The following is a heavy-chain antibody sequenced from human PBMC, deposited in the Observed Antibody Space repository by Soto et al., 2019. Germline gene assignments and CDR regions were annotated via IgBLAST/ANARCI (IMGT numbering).Heavy chain of an antibody. V-gene: IGHV3-33*01. CDR3: ARDPLYCSGGSCYSFDY. CDR2: IWYDGSNK. J-gene: IGHJ4*02. D-gene: IGHD2-15*01. CDR1: GFTFSGYG. Sequence: QVQLVESGGGVVQPGRSLRLSCAASGFTFSGYGMHWVRQAPGKGLEWVAVIWYDGSNKYYADSVKGRFTISRDNSKNTLYLQMNSLRAEDTAVYYCARDPLYCSGGSCYSFDYWGQGTLVTVSS.